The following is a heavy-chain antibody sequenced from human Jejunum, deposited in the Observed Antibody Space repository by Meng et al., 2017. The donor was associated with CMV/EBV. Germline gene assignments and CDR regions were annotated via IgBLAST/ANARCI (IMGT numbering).Heavy chain of an antibody. V-gene: IGHV3-23*01. J-gene: IGHJ5*02. D-gene: IGHD4/OR15-4a*01. CDR2: LNGNSDSA. Sequence: ASGFTFSSYAMGWVRQSPGKGLEWVSALNGNSDSASYAGSVKGRFSISRDNPENTLFLQMNSLTAEDTAVYYCARVRYSAGWQFDLWGQGTLVTVSS. CDR3: ARVRYSAGWQFDL. CDR1: GFTFSSYA.